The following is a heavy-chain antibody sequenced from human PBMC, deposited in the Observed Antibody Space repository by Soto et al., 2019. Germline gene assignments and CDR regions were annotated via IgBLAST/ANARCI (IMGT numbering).Heavy chain of an antibody. Sequence: LRLSCAASGFTFSSYAMSWVRQAPGKGLEWVSGISGSGGSTYYADSVKGRFTISRDDSKNTLYLQMNSLRAEDTAIFYCARDPFGYYVNYFDNWGQGTLVTVSS. J-gene: IGHJ4*02. CDR2: ISGSGGST. V-gene: IGHV3-23*01. CDR3: ARDPFGYYVNYFDN. D-gene: IGHD1-26*01. CDR1: GFTFSSYA.